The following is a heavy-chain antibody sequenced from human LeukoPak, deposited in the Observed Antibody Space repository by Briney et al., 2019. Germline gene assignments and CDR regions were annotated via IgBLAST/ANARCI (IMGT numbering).Heavy chain of an antibody. CDR2: ISANRGTT. J-gene: IGHJ5*02. CDR3: VLHHDNYYGGRWFDP. D-gene: IGHD4-23*01. CDR1: GFTFINYG. Sequence: GESLRLYCAASGFTFINYGMTWFRQAPAKGLEPFSGISANRGTTYCADYVKGRFTRSRDNSKTTLYLQLNSLRAEHTAVYYCVLHHDNYYGGRWFDPWGQGTLVTVSS. V-gene: IGHV3-23*01.